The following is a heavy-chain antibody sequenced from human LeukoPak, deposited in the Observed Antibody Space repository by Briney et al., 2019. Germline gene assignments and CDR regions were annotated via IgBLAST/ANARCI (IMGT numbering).Heavy chain of an antibody. Sequence: GGSLRLSCAASGFTFSTYTIHWVRQAPGRGLEWVAVISYDGSNKYYADSVKGRFTVSRDNSKNTLFLQMNSLRPEDTAVYYCARGAVAGTELDYWGQGTLVTVSS. V-gene: IGHV3-30-3*01. CDR2: ISYDGSNK. CDR1: GFTFSTYT. CDR3: ARGAVAGTELDY. D-gene: IGHD6-19*01. J-gene: IGHJ4*02.